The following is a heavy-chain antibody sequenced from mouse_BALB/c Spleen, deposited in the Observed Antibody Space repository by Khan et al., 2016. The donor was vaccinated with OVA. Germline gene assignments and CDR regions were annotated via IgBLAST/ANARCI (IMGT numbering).Heavy chain of an antibody. Sequence: QVQLKESGPGLVAPSQSLSITCTVSGFSLSRYIINWVRQPPGKGLEWLGMIWGGGGTDYNSTLKPRLRISKDNSKSQVFLKSNSLQTDDTAMYYCARGYYRYDGYYAMDCWGQGNSVTVSS. V-gene: IGHV2-6-4*01. CDR3: ARGYYRYDGYYAMDC. D-gene: IGHD2-14*01. J-gene: IGHJ4*01. CDR1: GFSLSRYI. CDR2: IWGGGGT.